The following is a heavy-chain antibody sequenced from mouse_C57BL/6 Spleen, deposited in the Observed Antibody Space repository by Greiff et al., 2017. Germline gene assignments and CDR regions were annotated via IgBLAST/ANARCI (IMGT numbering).Heavy chain of an antibody. J-gene: IGHJ1*03. CDR3: ARGEGDSNPGLFDV. CDR2: IAPNSGGT. Sequence: QVQLQQPGAELVKPGASVKLSCKASGYTFTSYWMHWVKQRPGRGLEWIGRIAPNSGGTKYNEKFKSKATLTVDKTSSPAYMPLSSLTSEDSAVYYCARGEGDSNPGLFDVWGKGTTVTVSS. CDR1: GYTFTSYW. V-gene: IGHV1-72*01. D-gene: IGHD2-5*01.